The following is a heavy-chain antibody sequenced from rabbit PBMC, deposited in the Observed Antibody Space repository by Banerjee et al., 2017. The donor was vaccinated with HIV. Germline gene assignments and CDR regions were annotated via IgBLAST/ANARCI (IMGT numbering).Heavy chain of an antibody. CDR2: IDAGSNGNT. Sequence: QEQLEESGGDLVKPEGSLTLTCTASGFSFSSSYWICWIRQAPGKGLEWIACIDAGSNGNTYYASWAKGRFTVSKTSSTTVTLQMTSLTAADTATYFCAKWGGGWNFGLWGPGTLVTVS. CDR3: AKWGGGWNFGL. V-gene: IGHV1S45*01. J-gene: IGHJ4*01. D-gene: IGHD3-1*01. CDR1: GFSFSSSYW.